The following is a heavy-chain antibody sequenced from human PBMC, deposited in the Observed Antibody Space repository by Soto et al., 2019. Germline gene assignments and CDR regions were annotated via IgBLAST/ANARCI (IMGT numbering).Heavy chain of an antibody. CDR1: GFTFSRYG. CDR2: IWYDGSNQ. Sequence: QVQLVESGGGVVQPGTSLRLSCAASGFTFSRYGMNWVRQAPGKGLEWVAHIWYDGSNQYYVDYVKGRVTISRDNSKNTQYQQMDSPKAENTAVYYCARPIITPNDPPFDYGGQGTLVTVSS. CDR3: ARPIITPNDPPFDY. J-gene: IGHJ4*02. V-gene: IGHV3-33*01. D-gene: IGHD3-10*01.